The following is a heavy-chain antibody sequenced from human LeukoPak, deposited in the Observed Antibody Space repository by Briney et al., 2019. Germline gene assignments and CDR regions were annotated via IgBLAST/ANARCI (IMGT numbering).Heavy chain of an antibody. Sequence: GGSLRLSCAASGFTVSDNYMGWVRQAPGKGLEWVSVIYAGGSTYYADSVKGRFTISRDKSKNTLYLQMNSLRAEDTAVYYCTRASQWLAFDYWGQGTPVTVSS. J-gene: IGHJ4*02. CDR2: IYAGGST. CDR1: GFTVSDNY. D-gene: IGHD6-19*01. CDR3: TRASQWLAFDY. V-gene: IGHV3-66*01.